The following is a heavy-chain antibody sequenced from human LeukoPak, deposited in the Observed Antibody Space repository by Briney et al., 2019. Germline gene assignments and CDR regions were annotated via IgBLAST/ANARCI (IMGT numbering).Heavy chain of an antibody. CDR1: GFTFSSYA. V-gene: IGHV3-30*04. CDR2: ISYDGSNK. Sequence: GRSLRLSCAASGFTFSSYAMHWVRQAPGKGLEWVAVISYDGSNKYYADSVKGRFTISRDNSKNTLYLQVNSLRAEDTAVYYCAKGGKWDVTPFDYWGQGTLVTVSS. D-gene: IGHD1-26*01. CDR3: AKGGKWDVTPFDY. J-gene: IGHJ4*02.